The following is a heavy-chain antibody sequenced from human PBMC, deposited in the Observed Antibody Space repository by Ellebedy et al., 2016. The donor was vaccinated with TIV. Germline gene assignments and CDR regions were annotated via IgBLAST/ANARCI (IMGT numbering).Heavy chain of an antibody. CDR1: GFTFDDYT. CDR3: AKGGGGKGLLGYYYGMDV. Sequence: GGSLRLSXAASGFTFDDYTMHWVRQAPGKGLEWVSLISWDGGSTYYADSVKGRFTISRDNSKNSLYLQMNSLRTEDTALYYCAKGGGGKGLLGYYYGMDVWGQGTTVTVSS. V-gene: IGHV3-43*01. CDR2: ISWDGGST. J-gene: IGHJ6*02. D-gene: IGHD4-23*01.